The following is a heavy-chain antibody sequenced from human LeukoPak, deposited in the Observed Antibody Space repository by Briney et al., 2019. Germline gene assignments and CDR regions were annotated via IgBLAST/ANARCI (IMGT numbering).Heavy chain of an antibody. CDR3: ARDPGVVVPAAISDWFDP. J-gene: IGHJ5*02. D-gene: IGHD2-2*01. CDR1: GYTFTGYY. V-gene: IGHV1-2*02. CDR2: INPNSGGT. Sequence: GASVKVSCKASGYTFTGYYMRWVRQAPGQGLEWMGWINPNSGGTNYAQKFQGRVTMTRDTSISTAYMELSRLRSDDTAVYYCARDPGVVVPAAISDWFDPWGQGTLVTVSS.